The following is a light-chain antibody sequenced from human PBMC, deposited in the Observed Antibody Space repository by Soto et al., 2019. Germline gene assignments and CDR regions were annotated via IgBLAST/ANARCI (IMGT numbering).Light chain of an antibody. J-gene: IGLJ3*02. V-gene: IGLV2-14*01. CDR2: EVS. CDR3: SSYTRSSTRV. CDR1: SSDVGGYNY. Sequence: QSALTQPASVSGSPGQSITISCTGTSSDVGGYNYVSWYQQHPGKAPKLMLYEVSNRPSGVSNRFSGSKSGNTASLTISGPQAEDEADYSCSSYTRSSTRVFGGGTQLTVL.